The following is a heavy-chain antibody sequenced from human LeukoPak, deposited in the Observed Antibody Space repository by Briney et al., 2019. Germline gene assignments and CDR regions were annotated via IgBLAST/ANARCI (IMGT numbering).Heavy chain of an antibody. J-gene: IGHJ6*02. CDR1: GFTVSSNY. D-gene: IGHD6-6*01. V-gene: IGHV3-66*01. Sequence: PGGSLRLSCAASGFTVSSNYMTWVRQAPGKGLEWVSIIYSGGSTYYADSVKGRFTISRDNSKNTLYLQMNSLRAEDTALYYCAREEGDSSSYGMDVWGQGTTVTVSS. CDR2: IYSGGST. CDR3: AREEGDSSSYGMDV.